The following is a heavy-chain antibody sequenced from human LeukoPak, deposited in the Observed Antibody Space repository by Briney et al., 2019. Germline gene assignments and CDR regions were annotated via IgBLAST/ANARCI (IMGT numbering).Heavy chain of an antibody. D-gene: IGHD4-17*01. CDR1: GFTFSSYG. V-gene: IGHV3-30*02. CDR2: IWYDGSNE. Sequence: GGSLRLSCAASGFTFSSYGMHWVRQAPGKGLDWVAFIWYDGSNEYYADSVKGRFTISRDNSKNTLYLQMNSLRADDTAVYYCAKPSYGPWGQGTLVTVSS. CDR3: AKPSYGP. J-gene: IGHJ5*02.